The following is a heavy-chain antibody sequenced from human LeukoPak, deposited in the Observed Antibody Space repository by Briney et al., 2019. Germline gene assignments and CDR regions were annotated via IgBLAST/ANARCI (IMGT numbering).Heavy chain of an antibody. CDR3: AREGRWLQQSLFDY. D-gene: IGHD5-24*01. CDR1: GYTFTSYA. J-gene: IGHJ4*02. Sequence: ASVKVSCKASGYTFTSYAMNWVRQAHGQGLEWMGWINTNTGNPTYAQGFTGRFVFSLDTSVSTAYLQISSLKAEDTAVYYCAREGRWLQQSLFDYWGQGTLVTVSS. V-gene: IGHV7-4-1*02. CDR2: INTNTGNP.